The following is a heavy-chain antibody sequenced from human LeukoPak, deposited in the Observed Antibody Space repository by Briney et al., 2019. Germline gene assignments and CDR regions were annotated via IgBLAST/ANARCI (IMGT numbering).Heavy chain of an antibody. J-gene: IGHJ4*02. D-gene: IGHD6-13*01. Sequence: GGSLRLSCAASGFTFSGHSMTWVRQAPGKVLEWVANINLDGSERFYVDFVKGRFTISRDNADNSMYLQMNSLRAEDTAVYYCGRVIAGAIDYWGQGTLVTVSS. CDR2: INLDGSER. CDR3: GRVIAGAIDY. CDR1: GFTFSGHS. V-gene: IGHV3-7*01.